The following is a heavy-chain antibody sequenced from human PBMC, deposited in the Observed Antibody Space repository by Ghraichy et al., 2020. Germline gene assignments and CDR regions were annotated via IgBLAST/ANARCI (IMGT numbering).Heavy chain of an antibody. V-gene: IGHV6-1*01. Sequence: SQTLSLTCVISGDSVSSNSAAWNWIRQSPSRGLEWLGRTYYRSKWYNDYAASVKSRITISPDTSKNQFSLQLNSVTPEDTAVYYCARTKSLVGPTTRWFDPWGQGTLVTVSS. CDR3: ARTKSLVGPTTRWFDP. CDR2: TYYRSKWYN. D-gene: IGHD1-26*01. J-gene: IGHJ5*02. CDR1: GDSVSSNSAA.